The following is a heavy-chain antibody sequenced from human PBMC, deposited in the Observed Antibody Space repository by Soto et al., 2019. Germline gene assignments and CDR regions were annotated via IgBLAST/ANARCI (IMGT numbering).Heavy chain of an antibody. V-gene: IGHV3-64*02. CDR2: ITSDGGRT. Sequence: EVQLVESGEGSVQPGGSLRLSCATSGFTFSSYGMHWVRQAPGKGLEYVSAITSDGGRTYYADSVKGRVTISRDNSKNTLSIPMSRLRPEDMAVYYCGGSRCGSPDCWGQSTLVTVS. CDR3: GGSRCGSPDC. D-gene: IGHD2-15*01. J-gene: IGHJ4*02. CDR1: GFTFSSYG.